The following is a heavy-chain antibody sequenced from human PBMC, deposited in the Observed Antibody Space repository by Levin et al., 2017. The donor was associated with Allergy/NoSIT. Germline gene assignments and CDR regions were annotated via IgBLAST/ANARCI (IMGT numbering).Heavy chain of an antibody. Sequence: GESLKISCAASGFTFDDYAMHWVRQAPGKGLEWVSLVSWDGGSAYYADSVKGRFTTSRDNSKNSLYLQMHSLRPEDTALYYCAKDKLSHAPSGIDYWGQGTLVTVSS. CDR3: AKDKLSHAPSGIDY. J-gene: IGHJ4*02. CDR1: GFTFDDYA. V-gene: IGHV3-43D*03. D-gene: IGHD3-10*01. CDR2: VSWDGGSA.